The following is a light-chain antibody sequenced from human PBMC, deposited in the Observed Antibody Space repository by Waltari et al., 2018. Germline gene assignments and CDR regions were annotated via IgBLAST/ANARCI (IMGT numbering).Light chain of an antibody. CDR1: SSDVGGYNY. V-gene: IGLV2-8*01. CDR3: TSYAGSHNWV. J-gene: IGLJ2*01. CDR2: EVN. Sequence: QSALTQPPSASGSPGQSVPISCTGTSSDVGGYNYVSWYQHHPGKAPKLMISEVNKRPLGVPDRFSGSKSGNTASLTVSGLQADDEADYYCTSYAGSHNWVFGGGTKLTVL.